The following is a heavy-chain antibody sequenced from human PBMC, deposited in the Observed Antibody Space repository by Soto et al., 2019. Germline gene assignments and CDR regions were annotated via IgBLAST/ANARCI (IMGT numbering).Heavy chain of an antibody. D-gene: IGHD1-26*01. CDR1: GFTFSRYW. J-gene: IGHJ6*02. Sequence: GGALRVSCAASGFTFSRYWMHWVRQAPGKGLVWVSRINSDGSSTSYADSVKGRFTISRDNAKNTLYLQMNSLRAEDTAVYYCARAGRHYYYGMDVWGQGTTVTVSS. CDR2: INSDGSST. V-gene: IGHV3-74*01. CDR3: ARAGRHYYYGMDV.